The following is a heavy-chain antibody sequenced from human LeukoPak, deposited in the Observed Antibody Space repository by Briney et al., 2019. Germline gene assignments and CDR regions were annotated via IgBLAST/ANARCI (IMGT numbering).Heavy chain of an antibody. CDR1: GLTFSSYS. CDR3: AIDYQVYYDILTGPRYFDY. CDR2: ITSSSSYI. J-gene: IGHJ4*02. V-gene: IGHV3-21*01. Sequence: GGSLRLSCAASGLTFSSYSMNWVRQAPGKGLEWVSSITSSSSYIYYADSVKGRFTISRDNAKNSLYLQMNSLRAEDTAVYYCAIDYQVYYDILTGPRYFDYWGQGTLVTVSS. D-gene: IGHD3-9*01.